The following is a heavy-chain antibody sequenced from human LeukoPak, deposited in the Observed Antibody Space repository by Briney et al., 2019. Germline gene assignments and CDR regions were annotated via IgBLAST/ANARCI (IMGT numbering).Heavy chain of an antibody. D-gene: IGHD3-9*01. CDR3: AKDLIPDVLRYFDWLSQEKVFDY. Sequence: PGGSLRLSCAASGFTFSSYSMNWVRQAPGKGLEWVSYISSSSSTIYYADSVKGRFTISRDNSKNTLYLQMNSLRAEDTAVYYCAKDLIPDVLRYFDWLSQEKVFDYWGQGTLVTVSS. CDR2: ISSSSSTI. V-gene: IGHV3-48*01. CDR1: GFTFSSYS. J-gene: IGHJ4*02.